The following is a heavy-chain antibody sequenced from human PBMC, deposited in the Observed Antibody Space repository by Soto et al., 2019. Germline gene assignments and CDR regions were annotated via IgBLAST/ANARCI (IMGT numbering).Heavy chain of an antibody. J-gene: IGHJ3*02. Sequence: EVQLLESGGGLAQPGESLRLSCAASGFTFSSYSMNWVRQAPGKGLEWVSIISGSGGVTSYADSVKGRFTISRDNSKNSLFLQMKSLRDEDTAVYYCAKVTDCGVSRCDDGLDIWGHGTLVTVS. D-gene: IGHD2-21*01. CDR3: AKVTDCGVSRCDDGLDI. V-gene: IGHV3-23*01. CDR2: ISGSGGVT. CDR1: GFTFSSYS.